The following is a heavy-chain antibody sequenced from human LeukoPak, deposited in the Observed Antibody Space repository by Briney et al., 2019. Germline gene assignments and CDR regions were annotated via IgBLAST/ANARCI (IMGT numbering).Heavy chain of an antibody. CDR3: STNGEYYDSSGYYYVSDY. V-gene: IGHV1-8*01. J-gene: IGHJ4*02. CDR2: MNPNSGNT. D-gene: IGHD3-22*01. CDR1: GYTFTSYD. Sequence: ASVKVSFKASGYTFTSYDINWVRQATGQGLEWMGLMNPNSGNTGYAQKFQGRVTMTRNNSINTAYMELSSLRSADTAGYYCSTNGEYYDSSGYYYVSDYWGQGTLVTVSS.